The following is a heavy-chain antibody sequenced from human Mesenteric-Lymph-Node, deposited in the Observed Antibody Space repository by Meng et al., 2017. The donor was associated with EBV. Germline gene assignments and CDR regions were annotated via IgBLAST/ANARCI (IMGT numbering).Heavy chain of an antibody. J-gene: IGHJ4*02. CDR1: GYTLTESA. CDR2: FDPEDGAT. CDR3: TKGSRLSVESTLPRGFDF. V-gene: IGHV1-24*01. D-gene: IGHD3-16*01. Sequence: QVRLVESGGEVEKAGASGKVSCKVSGYTLTESAMHWGRQAPGKGLEWMGGFDPEDGATIYAQKFHGRVTMTEDTSTETAYMELTSLRSEDTALYYCTKGSRLSVESTLPRGFDFWGQGTLVTVSS.